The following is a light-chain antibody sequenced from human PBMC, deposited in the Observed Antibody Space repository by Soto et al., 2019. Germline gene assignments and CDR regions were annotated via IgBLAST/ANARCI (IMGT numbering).Light chain of an antibody. CDR1: QSVSSN. CDR3: QHYTNWPPWT. J-gene: IGKJ1*01. CDR2: AAS. Sequence: EIVMTQAPATLSVSPGERATISCRASQSVSSNLAWYQQKPGQAPRLLIYAASTSATGIPARFSGSGSGAEYTLTIRSLQSEDFAVYYCQHYTNWPPWTFGQGNKVGIK. V-gene: IGKV3-15*01.